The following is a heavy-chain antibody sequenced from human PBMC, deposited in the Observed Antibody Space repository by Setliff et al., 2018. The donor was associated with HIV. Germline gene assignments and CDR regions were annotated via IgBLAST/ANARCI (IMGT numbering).Heavy chain of an antibody. V-gene: IGHV3-20*04. CDR3: ANLWEVGA. CDR2: IKWNGGTL. J-gene: IGHJ5*02. Sequence: AGGSLRLSCSASGFTFNTYGMSWVRQAPGKGLEWVSGIKWNGGTLIYVDSVKGRFTISRDNARTSVYLEMNDLRVEDTAVYLCANLWEVGAWGQGTLVTVSS. CDR1: GFTFNTYG. D-gene: IGHD1-26*01.